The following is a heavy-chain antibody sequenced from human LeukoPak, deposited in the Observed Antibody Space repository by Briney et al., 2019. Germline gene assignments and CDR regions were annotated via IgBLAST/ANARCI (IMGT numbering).Heavy chain of an antibody. D-gene: IGHD3-22*01. V-gene: IGHV3-21*01. CDR1: GFTFSSYS. J-gene: IGHJ4*02. Sequence: GGSLRLSCAASGFTFSSYSVNWVRQAPGKGLEWVSSISSSSSYIYYADSVKGRFTISRDNAKNSLYLQMNSLRAEDTAVYYCARDTSGFPHYFDYWGQGTLVTVSS. CDR3: ARDTSGFPHYFDY. CDR2: ISSSSSYI.